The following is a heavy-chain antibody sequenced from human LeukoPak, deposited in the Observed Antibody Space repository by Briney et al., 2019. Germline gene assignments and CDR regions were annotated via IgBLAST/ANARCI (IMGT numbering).Heavy chain of an antibody. J-gene: IGHJ4*02. D-gene: IGHD4-17*01. CDR3: ARHWRDGDSRSLDY. CDR1: GYSFTSHW. CDR2: ISGDESDT. Sequence: GESLKISCKGSGYSFTSHWIGWARQMPGKGLEWMGIISGDESDTRYSPSFQGQVTISADKSISTTYLQWSSLKASDTAIYYCARHWRDGDSRSLDYWGQGTLVTVSS. V-gene: IGHV5-51*01.